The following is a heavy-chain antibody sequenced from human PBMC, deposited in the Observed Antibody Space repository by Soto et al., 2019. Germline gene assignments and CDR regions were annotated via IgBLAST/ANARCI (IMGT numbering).Heavy chain of an antibody. V-gene: IGHV1-69*02. Sequence: GASVKVSCKSSGGTFSSYTISWVRQAPGQGLEWMGRIIPILGIANYAQKFQGRVTITADKSTSTAYMELSSLRSEDTAVYYCARGVDHYYYYYMDVWGKGTTVTVSS. J-gene: IGHJ6*03. CDR3: ARGVDHYYYYYMDV. CDR2: IIPILGIA. D-gene: IGHD3-3*01. CDR1: GGTFSSYT.